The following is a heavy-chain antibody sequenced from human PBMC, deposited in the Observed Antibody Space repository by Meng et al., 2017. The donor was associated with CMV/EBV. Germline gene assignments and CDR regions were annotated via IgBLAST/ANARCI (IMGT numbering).Heavy chain of an antibody. V-gene: IGHV1-2*02. J-gene: IGHJ4*02. CDR2: INPNSGGT. CDR1: GYTFTGYY. CDR3: ARAPRFLEWLPDY. D-gene: IGHD3-3*01. Sequence: ASVKVSCKASGYTFTGYYMHWVRQAPGQGLEWMGWINPNSGGTNYAQKFQGRVTMTRDTSISTAYMELSSVTAADTAVYYCARAPRFLEWLPDYWGQGTLVTVSS.